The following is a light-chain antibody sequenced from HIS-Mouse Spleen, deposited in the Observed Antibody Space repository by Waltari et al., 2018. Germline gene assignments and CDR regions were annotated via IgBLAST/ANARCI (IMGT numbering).Light chain of an antibody. V-gene: IGLV3-10*01. Sequence: SYELTQPPSVSVSPGQTARITCSGDALPKKYAYWYQQKSGQAPVLVIYEDSKRPSGIPARFSGSSSGTLATLTISGAQVEDEAEYYCYSTDSSGNHRVFGGGTKLTVL. J-gene: IGLJ2*01. CDR3: YSTDSSGNHRV. CDR1: ALPKKY. CDR2: EDS.